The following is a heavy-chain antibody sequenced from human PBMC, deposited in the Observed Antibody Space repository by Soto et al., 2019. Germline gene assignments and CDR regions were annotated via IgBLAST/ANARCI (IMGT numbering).Heavy chain of an antibody. CDR3: ASIYCTNGVCYPHYYYYYGMDV. CDR2: IIPIFGTA. D-gene: IGHD2-8*01. V-gene: IGHV1-69*13. Sequence: GASVKVSCKASGGTFSSYAISWVRQAPGQGLEWMGGIIPIFGTANYAQKFQGRVTITADESTSTAYMELSSLRSEDTAVYYCASIYCTNGVCYPHYYYYYGMDVWGQATTVTVSS. J-gene: IGHJ6*02. CDR1: GGTFSSYA.